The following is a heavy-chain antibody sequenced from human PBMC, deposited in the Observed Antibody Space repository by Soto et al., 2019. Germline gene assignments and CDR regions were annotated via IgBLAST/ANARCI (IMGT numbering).Heavy chain of an antibody. Sequence: ASVKVSCKASGYIFTNYDINWVRQATGQGLEYLGWINPNSGNTGYVQKFKGRVTMTRNTSINTAYMELNSLRSEDTAVYYCARGFYYGDYWGWYDPWGQGTLVTVSS. V-gene: IGHV1-8*01. CDR3: ARGFYYGDYWGWYDP. J-gene: IGHJ5*02. CDR2: INPNSGNT. CDR1: GYIFTNYD. D-gene: IGHD4-17*01.